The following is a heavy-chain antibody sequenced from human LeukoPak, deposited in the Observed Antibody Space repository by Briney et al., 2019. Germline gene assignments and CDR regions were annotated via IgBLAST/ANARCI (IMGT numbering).Heavy chain of an antibody. V-gene: IGHV3-30*02. CDR3: ARHAASPYDFWSGYYTDYYYYMDV. J-gene: IGHJ6*03. D-gene: IGHD3-3*01. CDR1: GFTFSSYG. Sequence: PGGSLRLSCAASGFTFSSYGMHWVRQAPGKGLEWVAFIRYDGSNKYYADSVKGRFTISRDNAKNSLYLQMNSLRAEDTAVYYCARHAASPYDFWSGYYTDYYYYMDVWGKGTTVTASS. CDR2: IRYDGSNK.